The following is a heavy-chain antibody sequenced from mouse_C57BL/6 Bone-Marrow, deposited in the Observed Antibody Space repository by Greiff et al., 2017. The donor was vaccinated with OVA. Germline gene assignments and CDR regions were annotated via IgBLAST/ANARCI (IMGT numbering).Heavy chain of an antibody. D-gene: IGHD2-4*01. CDR2: INPSSGYT. CDR3: ARGGGIYYDYDGFAY. Sequence: VQLKESGAELARPGASVKMSCKASGYTFTSYTMHWVKQRPGQGLEWIGYINPSSGYTKYNQKFKDKATLTADKSSSTAYMQLSSLTSEDSAVYYCARGGGIYYDYDGFAYWGQGTLVTVSA. V-gene: IGHV1-4*01. J-gene: IGHJ3*01. CDR1: GYTFTSYT.